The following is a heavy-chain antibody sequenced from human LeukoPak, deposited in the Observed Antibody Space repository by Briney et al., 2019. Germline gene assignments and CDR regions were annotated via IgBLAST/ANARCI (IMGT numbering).Heavy chain of an antibody. CDR1: GGSFSGYY. D-gene: IGHD3-3*01. J-gene: IGHJ5*01. Sequence: SETLSLTCAVYGGSFSGYYWSWIRQPPGKGLEWIGEINHSGSTNYNPSLKSRVTISVDTSKNQFSLKLSSVTAADTAVYYCARGTIFGAATNWFDSWGQGTLVIVSS. CDR2: INHSGST. CDR3: ARGTIFGAATNWFDS. V-gene: IGHV4-34*01.